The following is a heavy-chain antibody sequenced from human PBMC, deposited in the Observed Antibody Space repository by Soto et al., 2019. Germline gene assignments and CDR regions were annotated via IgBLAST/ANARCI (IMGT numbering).Heavy chain of an antibody. Sequence: QVHLVQSGAEVRKPGSSVKVSCKASGGTSSTYTISWVRQAPGQGLEWMGRIIAVLGITNYAPSFQGRVTITADKSTSTAYMELSSLRSEDTAGYYCAREEGTVTYDYWGQGTLVTVSS. V-gene: IGHV1-69*08. J-gene: IGHJ4*02. CDR1: GGTSSTYT. CDR2: IIAVLGIT. D-gene: IGHD4-17*01. CDR3: AREEGTVTYDY.